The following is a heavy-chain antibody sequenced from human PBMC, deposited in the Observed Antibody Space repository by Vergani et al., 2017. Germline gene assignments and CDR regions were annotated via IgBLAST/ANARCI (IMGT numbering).Heavy chain of an antibody. V-gene: IGHV4-4*02. CDR1: GGSISSSNW. CDR3: ARGRGDYGDLDYFDY. D-gene: IGHD4-17*01. J-gene: IGHJ4*02. Sequence: QVQLQESGPGLVKPSGTLSLTCAVSGGSISSSNWWSWVRQPPGKGLEWIGEIYHSGSTNYNPSLKSRVTRSVDKSKNQFSLKLSSVTAADTAVYYCARGRGDYGDLDYFDYWGQGTLVTVSS. CDR2: IYHSGST.